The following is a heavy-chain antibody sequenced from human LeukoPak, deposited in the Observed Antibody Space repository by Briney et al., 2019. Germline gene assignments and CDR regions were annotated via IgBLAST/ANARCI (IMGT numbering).Heavy chain of an antibody. Sequence: SETLSLTCAVSGGSISTDNWWNWVRQSPGKGLEWIGEIYHGMTTNYNPSLKSRVTISLDKSTNQFSLTLTSVTAADTAFYYCARDGDVYKSGWYRGGFDYWGQGILVTVSS. CDR1: GGSISTDNW. D-gene: IGHD6-19*01. V-gene: IGHV4-4*02. J-gene: IGHJ4*02. CDR3: ARDGDVYKSGWYRGGFDY. CDR2: IYHGMTT.